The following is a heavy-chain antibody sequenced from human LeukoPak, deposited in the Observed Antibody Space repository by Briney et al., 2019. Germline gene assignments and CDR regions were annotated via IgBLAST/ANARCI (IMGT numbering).Heavy chain of an antibody. D-gene: IGHD2-8*02. CDR3: AQGLVSCDY. CDR1: GFTFSSYA. J-gene: IGHJ4*02. V-gene: IGHV3-30-3*02. CDR2: ISYDGSNK. Sequence: GGSLRLSCAASGFTFSSYAMHWVRQAPGKGLEWVAVISYDGSNKYYADSVKGRFTISRDNSKNTLYLQMTSLRAEDTAVYYCAQGLVSCDYWGQGILVTVSS.